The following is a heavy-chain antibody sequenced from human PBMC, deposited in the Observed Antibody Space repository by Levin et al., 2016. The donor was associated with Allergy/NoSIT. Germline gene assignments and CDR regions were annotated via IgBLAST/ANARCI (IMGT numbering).Heavy chain of an antibody. CDR3: GSSLRYGPL. V-gene: IGHV3-20*04. D-gene: IGHD5-18*01. CDR1: GFTFGDYG. Sequence: GESLKISCSASGFTFGDYGMSWVRQAPGKGLEWVSGIRWNGGSTSYADSVKGRFTISRDNAKNSLYLQMNSLRAEDTAVYYCGSSLRYGPLWGQGTLVTVSS. J-gene: IGHJ1*01. CDR2: IRWNGGST.